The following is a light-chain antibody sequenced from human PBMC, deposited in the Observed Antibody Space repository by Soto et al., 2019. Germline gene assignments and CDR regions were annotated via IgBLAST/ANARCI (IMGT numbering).Light chain of an antibody. CDR3: QQYNDWPPVT. Sequence: ETVMTQSPATLSVSPGERATLSCRASQSVSNNLAWYQQKPSQATRLLIYGASTRATGIPARFSGSGSGTEFTLTISSLQYEDFAVYYCQQYNDWPPVTVGLGTRLEIK. CDR2: GAS. J-gene: IGKJ5*01. V-gene: IGKV3-15*01. CDR1: QSVSNN.